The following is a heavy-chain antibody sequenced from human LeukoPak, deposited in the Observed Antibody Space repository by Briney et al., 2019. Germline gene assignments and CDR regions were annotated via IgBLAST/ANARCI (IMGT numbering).Heavy chain of an antibody. J-gene: IGHJ4*02. D-gene: IGHD3-3*01. CDR1: GFTFSSYG. CDR3: ARGSGRITIFGVPY. Sequence: GGSLRLSCAASGFTFSSYGMSWVRQAPGKGLEWVSYISSSSPTIYYADSVRGRFTISRDNANNSLYLQMSSLRAEDTAVYYCARGSGRITIFGVPYWGQGTLVTVSS. V-gene: IGHV3-48*01. CDR2: ISSSSPTI.